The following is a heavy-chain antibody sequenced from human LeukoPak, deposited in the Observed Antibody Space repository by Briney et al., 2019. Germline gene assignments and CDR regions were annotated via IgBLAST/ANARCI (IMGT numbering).Heavy chain of an antibody. CDR3: ARGAERDFQH. J-gene: IGHJ1*01. V-gene: IGHV4-34*01. Sequence: SETLSLTCAVYGGSFSGYYWNWIRQPPGKGLEWIGEINHSGSTNYNPSLKSRVTISVDSSKNQFSLKVSSVTAADTAVYYCARGAERDFQHWGQGTLVTVSS. D-gene: IGHD5-24*01. CDR1: GGSFSGYY. CDR2: INHSGST.